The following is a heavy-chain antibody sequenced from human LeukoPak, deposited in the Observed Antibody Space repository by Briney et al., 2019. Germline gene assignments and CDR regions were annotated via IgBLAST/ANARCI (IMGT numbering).Heavy chain of an antibody. J-gene: IGHJ6*03. V-gene: IGHV4-34*01. CDR1: GGSFSGYY. CDR2: INHSGST. CDR3: AGTVTAIVYYYYYMDV. D-gene: IGHD4-11*01. Sequence: SETLSLTCAVYGGSFSGYYWSWIRQPPGKGLEWIGEINHSGSTDYNPSLKSRVTISVDTSKNQFSLKLSSVTAADTAVYYCAGTVTAIVYYYYYMDVWGKGTTVTVSS.